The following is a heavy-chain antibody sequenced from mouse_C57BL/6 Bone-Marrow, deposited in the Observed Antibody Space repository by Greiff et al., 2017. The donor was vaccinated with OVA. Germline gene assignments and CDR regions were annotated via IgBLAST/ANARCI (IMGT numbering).Heavy chain of an antibody. CDR2: IHPNSGST. CDR1: GYTFTSYW. V-gene: IGHV1-64*01. J-gene: IGHJ4*01. CDR3: ARSGTGYAMDY. D-gene: IGHD2-14*01. Sequence: VQLQQPGAELVKPGASVKLSCKASGYTFTSYWMHWVKQRPGQGLEWIGMIHPNSGSTNYNEKFKSKATLTVDKSSSTAYMQLSSLTSEDSAVDYWARSGTGYAMDYWGQGTSVTVAS.